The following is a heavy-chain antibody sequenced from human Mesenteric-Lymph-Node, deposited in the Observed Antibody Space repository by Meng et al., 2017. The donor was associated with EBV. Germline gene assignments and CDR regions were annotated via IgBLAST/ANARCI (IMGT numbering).Heavy chain of an antibody. CDR2: MYSSGST. Sequence: QGQLKASGPGLVKPSPTLSLTCAVAGCSISSGGYYWTWIRQPPGKGLEWIGYMYSSGSTYYNPSLESRFAMSLDTYKNQFSLRLSSVTAADTAVYYCARGQTVTIFSPFDYWGQGTLVTVSS. CDR3: ARGQTVTIFSPFDY. D-gene: IGHD5-24*01. V-gene: IGHV4-30-4*01. J-gene: IGHJ4*02. CDR1: GCSISSGGYY.